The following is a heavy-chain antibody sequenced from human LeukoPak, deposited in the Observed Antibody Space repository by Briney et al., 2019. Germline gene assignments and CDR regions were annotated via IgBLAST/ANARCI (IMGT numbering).Heavy chain of an antibody. D-gene: IGHD3-16*02. J-gene: IGHJ4*02. CDR3: AKDQSGLRLGELSSSLDY. CDR2: ISGSGGST. V-gene: IGHV3-23*01. Sequence: GGSLRLSCAASGFTFSSYAMSWVRQAPGKGLEWVSAISGSGGSTYYADSVKGRFTISRDNSKNTLYLQMNSLRAEDTAVYYCAKDQSGLRLGELSSSLDYWGQGTLVTVSS. CDR1: GFTFSSYA.